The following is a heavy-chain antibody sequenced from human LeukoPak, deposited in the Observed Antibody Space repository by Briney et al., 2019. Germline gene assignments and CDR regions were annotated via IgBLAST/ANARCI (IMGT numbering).Heavy chain of an antibody. CDR2: ISYDGSNK. J-gene: IGHJ4*02. Sequence: PGGSLRLSCAASGFTFSSYAMHWVRQAPGKGLEWVAVISYDGSNKYYADSVKGRFTISRDNTKNTLYLQMNSLRAEDTAVYYCARDRTRTGYSSGWYHDYWGQGTLVTVSS. D-gene: IGHD6-19*01. V-gene: IGHV3-30*04. CDR3: ARDRTRTGYSSGWYHDY. CDR1: GFTFSSYA.